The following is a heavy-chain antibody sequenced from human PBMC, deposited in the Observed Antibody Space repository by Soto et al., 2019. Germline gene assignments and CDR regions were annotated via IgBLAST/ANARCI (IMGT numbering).Heavy chain of an antibody. CDR1: GFTFSSYV. V-gene: IGHV3-30*03. D-gene: IGHD2-8*02. J-gene: IGHJ4*02. Sequence: PGGSLRLSCAASGFTFSSYVMHWVRQAPGKGLEWVAVISKDGNVKYYAESVKGRFTISRDKNTLYLQMNSLGAEDTAAYYCTGEVASGYWGQGTLVTVSS. CDR3: TGEVASGY. CDR2: ISKDGNVK.